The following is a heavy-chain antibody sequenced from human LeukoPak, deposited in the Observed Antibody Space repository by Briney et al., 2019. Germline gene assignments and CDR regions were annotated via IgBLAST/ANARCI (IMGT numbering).Heavy chain of an antibody. CDR3: ARDPAVVVPAAIRQFWFDP. J-gene: IGHJ5*02. Sequence: ASVKVSCKASGYTFTGYYMHWVRQAPGQGLEWMGWINPNSGGTNYAQKFQGRVTMTRDTSISTAYMELSRLRSDDTAVYYCARDPAVVVPAAIRQFWFDPWGQGTLVTVSS. D-gene: IGHD2-2*01. CDR2: INPNSGGT. V-gene: IGHV1-2*02. CDR1: GYTFTGYY.